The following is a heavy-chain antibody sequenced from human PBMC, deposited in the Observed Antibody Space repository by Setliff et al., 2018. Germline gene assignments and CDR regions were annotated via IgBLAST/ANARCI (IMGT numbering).Heavy chain of an antibody. D-gene: IGHD6-6*01. J-gene: IGHJ4*02. V-gene: IGHV4-59*12. CDR2: IYHSGGT. CDR1: GESINNFY. Sequence: SETLSLTCTVSGESINNFYWTWIRQPPGKGLEWIGYIYHSGGTSYNPSLKSRVTISIDTSRDQFSLKLISMIVADTAVYYCARGRNIAARLLDSWGQGTLVTVSS. CDR3: ARGRNIAARLLDS.